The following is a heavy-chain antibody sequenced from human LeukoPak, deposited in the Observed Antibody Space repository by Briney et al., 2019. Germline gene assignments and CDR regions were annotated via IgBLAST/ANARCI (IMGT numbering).Heavy chain of an antibody. J-gene: IGHJ4*02. CDR1: GYTFTGYY. CDR2: INTKSGGT. D-gene: IGHD3-9*01. V-gene: IGHV1-2*02. Sequence: ASVKVSCKASGYTFTGYYMHWVRQAPGEGLEWMGWINTKSGGTKYAQKFQGRVTMTRDTSISTAYMELSRLRSDDTAVYYCARAATLRYFDWGQGTLVTVSS. CDR3: ARAATLRYFD.